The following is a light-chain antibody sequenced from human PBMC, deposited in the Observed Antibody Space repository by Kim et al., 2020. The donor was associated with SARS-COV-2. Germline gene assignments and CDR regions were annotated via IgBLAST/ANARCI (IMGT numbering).Light chain of an antibody. J-gene: IGKJ5*01. CDR3: QQSYSTPIT. CDR2: AAS. CDR1: QSISSY. V-gene: IGKV1-39*01. Sequence: ASVVDRFTITCRASQSISSYLNWYQQKPGKAPKLLIYAASSLQSGVPSRFSGSGSGTDFTLTISSLQPEDFATYYCQQSYSTPITFGQGTRLEIK.